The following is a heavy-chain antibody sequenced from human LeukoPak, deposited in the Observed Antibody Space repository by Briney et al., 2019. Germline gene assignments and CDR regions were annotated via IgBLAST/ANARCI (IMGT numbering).Heavy chain of an antibody. J-gene: IGHJ3*02. D-gene: IGHD2-2*01. CDR3: ARDLVVPAAMDAFDI. V-gene: IGHV3-21*01. CDR1: GFTFSSYS. Sequence: GGSLRLSCAASGFTFSSYSMNWVRQAPGKGLEWVSSISSSSSYIYYADSVKGRFTISRDNAKNSLYLQMKSLRAEDTAVYYCARDLVVPAAMDAFDIWGQGTMVTVSP. CDR2: ISSSSSYI.